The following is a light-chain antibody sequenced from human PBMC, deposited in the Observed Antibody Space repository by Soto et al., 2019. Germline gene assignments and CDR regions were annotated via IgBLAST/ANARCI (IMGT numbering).Light chain of an antibody. CDR2: STS. Sequence: DIQMTQSPSTLSGSVGDRVTITCRASQGISGYLAWYQQKPGKVPKLLIYSTSTLQSGVPSRFSGSASGTEFTLTISSLQPEDFATYYCQQLNTYLITFGQGTRLEIK. V-gene: IGKV1-9*01. CDR3: QQLNTYLIT. CDR1: QGISGY. J-gene: IGKJ5*01.